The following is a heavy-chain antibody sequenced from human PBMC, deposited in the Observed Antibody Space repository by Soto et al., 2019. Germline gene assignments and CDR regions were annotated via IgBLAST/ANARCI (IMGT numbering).Heavy chain of an antibody. CDR2: ISGSGNSP. CDR1: GFIFGDHV. CDR3: ARDVSRATIGDFDL. D-gene: IGHD5-12*01. J-gene: IGHJ4*02. V-gene: IGHV3-23*04. Sequence: EVQLVESGGRLVQRGGSLRLSCSGSGFIFGDHVMDWVRQAPGKGLEWVAGISGSGNSPFFRDSVKGRFTISRDNSKNTVYLEMTSLRAEDTAVYYCARDVSRATIGDFDLWGQGTLVTVSS.